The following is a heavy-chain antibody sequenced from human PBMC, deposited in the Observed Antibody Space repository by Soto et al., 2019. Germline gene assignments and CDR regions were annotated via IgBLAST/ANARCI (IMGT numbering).Heavy chain of an antibody. D-gene: IGHD3-22*01. Sequence: GGSLRLSCGASGFTFSSHGMHWVRQAPGKGLEWVAVIRYDGSNKYYADSVKGRFTISRDNAKNSLYLQMNSLRAEDTAVYYCARGPYYYDSSGPWGYFDLWGRGTLVTVSS. V-gene: IGHV3-33*01. CDR1: GFTFSSHG. CDR3: ARGPYYYDSSGPWGYFDL. CDR2: IRYDGSNK. J-gene: IGHJ2*01.